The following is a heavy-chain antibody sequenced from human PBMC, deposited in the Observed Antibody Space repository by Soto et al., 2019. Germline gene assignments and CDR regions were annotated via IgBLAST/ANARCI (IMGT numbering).Heavy chain of an antibody. CDR1: GYTFTSYG. CDR2: ISAYNGNT. J-gene: IGHJ6*02. Sequence: QVQLVQSGAEVKKPGASVKVSCKASGYTFTSYGISWVRQAPGQGLEWMGWISAYNGNTNYAQKLQGRDTMTTDASTSTAYMELRSLRSDDTAVYYCARDDYGDYVSSYYYGMDVWGQGTTVTVSS. V-gene: IGHV1-18*01. CDR3: ARDDYGDYVSSYYYGMDV. D-gene: IGHD4-17*01.